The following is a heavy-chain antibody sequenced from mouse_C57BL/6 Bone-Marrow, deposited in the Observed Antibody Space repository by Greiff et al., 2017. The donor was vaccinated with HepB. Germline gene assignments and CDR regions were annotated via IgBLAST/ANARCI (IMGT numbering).Heavy chain of an antibody. V-gene: IGHV10-1*01. CDR3: VRHPNGRSPMDY. J-gene: IGHJ4*01. CDR1: GFSFNTYA. CDR2: IRSKSNNYAT. D-gene: IGHD1-1*01. Sequence: EVMLVESGGGLVQPKGSLKLSCAASGFSFNTYAMNWVRQAPGKGLEWVARIRSKSNNYATYYADSVKDRFTISRDDSESMLYLQMNNLKTEDTAMYYCVRHPNGRSPMDYWGQGTSVTVS.